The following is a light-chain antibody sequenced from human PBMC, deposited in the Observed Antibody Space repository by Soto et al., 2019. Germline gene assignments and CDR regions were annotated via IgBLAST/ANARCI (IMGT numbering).Light chain of an antibody. CDR2: DVT. J-gene: IGLJ1*01. Sequence: QSALTQPRSVSGSPGQSVTISCTGTSSDIGAYKSVSWYQQYPGKAPKYLIYDVTKRPSGVPDRFSGSKSGSTASLTISGLQAEDEADYYCCSYAGSYAYVFGTGTKLTVL. CDR1: SSDIGAYKS. CDR3: CSYAGSYAYV. V-gene: IGLV2-11*01.